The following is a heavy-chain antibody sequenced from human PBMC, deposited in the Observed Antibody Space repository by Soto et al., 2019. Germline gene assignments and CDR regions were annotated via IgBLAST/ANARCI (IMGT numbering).Heavy chain of an antibody. J-gene: IGHJ4*02. Sequence: GGSLRLSCAASGFTFSSYSMNWVRQAPGKGLEWVSSISSSSSYIYYADTVKSRFTSSKDNAKNSLYLQMNSLRAGATAVFYCARDDWVTGEEGYSFDYWGQGTLVTVSS. CDR3: ARDDWVTGEEGYSFDY. V-gene: IGHV3-21*01. D-gene: IGHD7-27*01. CDR1: GFTFSSYS. CDR2: ISSSSSYI.